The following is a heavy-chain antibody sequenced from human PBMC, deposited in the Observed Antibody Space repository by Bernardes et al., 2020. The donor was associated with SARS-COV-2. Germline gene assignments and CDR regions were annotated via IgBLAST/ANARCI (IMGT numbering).Heavy chain of an antibody. J-gene: IGHJ4*02. CDR3: SHRLATVTSYYFDY. CDR1: GFSLSTSGVG. D-gene: IGHD4-17*01. V-gene: IGHV2-5*02. Sequence: SGPTLVKPTQTLTLTCSFSGFSLSTSGVGVGWIRQPPGKALEWLALIYWDDDKRYSPSLKSRLTITKDTSKNQVVLTMTNMDPVDTATYYCSHRLATVTSYYFDYWGQGTLVTVSS. CDR2: IYWDDDK.